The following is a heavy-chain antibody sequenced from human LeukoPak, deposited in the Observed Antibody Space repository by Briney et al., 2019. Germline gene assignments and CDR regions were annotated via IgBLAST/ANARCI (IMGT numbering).Heavy chain of an antibody. D-gene: IGHD7-27*01. J-gene: IGHJ4*02. CDR3: ARDGENHYYDY. CDR1: GFPFSSYA. CDR2: IGGIGVPT. V-gene: IGHV3-23*01. Sequence: GGSLRLSCAASGFPFSSYAMSWVRQAPGKGLEWVSVIGGIGVPTYFADSVKGRFTISRDNSKNTVYLEMNSLRAEDTAVYYCARDGENHYYDYWGQGTLVTVST.